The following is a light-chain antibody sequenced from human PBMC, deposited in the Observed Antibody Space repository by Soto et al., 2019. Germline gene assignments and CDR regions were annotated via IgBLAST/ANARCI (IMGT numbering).Light chain of an antibody. CDR3: QSYDSSLSGYVV. CDR1: SSNIGAGYD. V-gene: IGLV1-40*01. CDR2: GNS. Sequence: QSVLTQPPSVSGAPGQRVTISCTGSSSNIGAGYDVHWYQQLPGTAPKLLIYGNSNRPSGVPDRFSGSKSVTSASLAITGIQAEDEADYYCQSYDSSLSGYVVFGGGTKLIVL. J-gene: IGLJ2*01.